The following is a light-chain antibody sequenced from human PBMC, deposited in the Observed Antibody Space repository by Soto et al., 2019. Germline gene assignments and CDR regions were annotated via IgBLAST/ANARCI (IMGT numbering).Light chain of an antibody. CDR3: QQYNSYSRT. CDR2: DAS. Sequence: EIQMTHALSTLCVSVGDRVTITCRASQSISSWLAWYQQKPGKAPKLLIYDASSLESGVPSRFSGSGSGTEFTPTICSLQLDYFASYCSQQYNSYSRTFGEGTQVDIK. J-gene: IGKJ4*02. V-gene: IGKV1-5*01. CDR1: QSISSW.